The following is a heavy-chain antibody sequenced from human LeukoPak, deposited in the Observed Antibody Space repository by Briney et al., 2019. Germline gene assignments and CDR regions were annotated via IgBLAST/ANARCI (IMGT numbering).Heavy chain of an antibody. D-gene: IGHD5-12*01. Sequence: ASVKVSCKASGYSFIGYYMHWVRQAPGQGLEWMGWINPNSGGTNYAQKFQGRVTMARDTSISTAYMEVSRLTSDDTAVFYCAREGSGYPYWGQGTLVTVSS. CDR1: GYSFIGYY. V-gene: IGHV1-2*02. CDR2: INPNSGGT. CDR3: AREGSGYPY. J-gene: IGHJ4*02.